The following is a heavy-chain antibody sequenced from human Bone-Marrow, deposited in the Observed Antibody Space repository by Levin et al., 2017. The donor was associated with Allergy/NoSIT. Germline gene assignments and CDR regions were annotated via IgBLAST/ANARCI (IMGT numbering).Heavy chain of an antibody. Sequence: ASVKVSCKTSGYTFSNYILNWVRQAPGQGLEWMGWINPNTGTPKYAQGFTGRFVFSLDTSVNTAYLQINSLEAEDTAIYFCARGMTQDLGPAFDVWGQGTVVTVSS. CDR1: GYTFSNYI. D-gene: IGHD2-8*01. CDR3: ARGMTQDLGPAFDV. V-gene: IGHV7-4-1*02. CDR2: INPNTGTP. J-gene: IGHJ3*01.